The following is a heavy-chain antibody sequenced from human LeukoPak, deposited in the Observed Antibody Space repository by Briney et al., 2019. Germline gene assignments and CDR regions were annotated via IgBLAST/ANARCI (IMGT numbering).Heavy chain of an antibody. V-gene: IGHV1-18*01. Sequence: ASVKVSCKTSGFSFTSYAISWVRQAPGQGLEWMGWIIPYNGNTNYAQKLQGRVTMTTDTSTSTAYVELRSLTSDDTAVYYCARDLYCSETSCPRLGLFDSWGQGSLVTVTS. CDR3: ARDLYCSETSCPRLGLFDS. D-gene: IGHD2-2*01. J-gene: IGHJ4*02. CDR2: IIPYNGNT. CDR1: GFSFTSYA.